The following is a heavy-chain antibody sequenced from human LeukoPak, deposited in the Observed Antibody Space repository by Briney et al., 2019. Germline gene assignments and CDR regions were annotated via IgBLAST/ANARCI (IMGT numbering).Heavy chain of an antibody. V-gene: IGHV3-30*18. Sequence: QTGGSLRLSCAASGFTFSSYGMHWVRQAPGKGLEWVAVISYDGSNKYYADSVKGRFTISRDNSKNTLYLQMNSLRAEDTAVYYCAKAECPMVRGVICAFDIWGQGTMVTVSS. CDR2: ISYDGSNK. J-gene: IGHJ3*02. CDR3: AKAECPMVRGVICAFDI. CDR1: GFTFSSYG. D-gene: IGHD3-10*01.